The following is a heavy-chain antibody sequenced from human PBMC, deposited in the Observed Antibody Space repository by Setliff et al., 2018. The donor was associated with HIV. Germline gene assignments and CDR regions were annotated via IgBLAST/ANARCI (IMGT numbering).Heavy chain of an antibody. D-gene: IGHD6-19*01. Sequence: GGSLRLSCVASGYSFSTYGMTWVRQAPGKGLEWVASISGPSEYIYYGDSVMGRFTISRDNAKNSLYLQMNSLRVVDTAVYFCAKNLYRSPWSPLDYWGQGALVTVSS. V-gene: IGHV3-21*01. J-gene: IGHJ4*02. CDR1: GYSFSTYG. CDR2: ISGPSEYI. CDR3: AKNLYRSPWSPLDY.